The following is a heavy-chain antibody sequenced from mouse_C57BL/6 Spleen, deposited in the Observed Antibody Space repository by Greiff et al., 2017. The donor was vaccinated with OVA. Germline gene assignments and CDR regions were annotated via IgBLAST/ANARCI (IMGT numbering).Heavy chain of an antibody. V-gene: IGHV1-80*01. CDR3: ASELGQNPMDY. Sequence: VKLMESGAELVKPGASVKISCKASGYAFSSYWMNWVKQRPGKGLEWIGQIYPGDGDTNYNGKFKGKATLTADKSSSTAYMQLSSLTSEDSAVYFCASELGQNPMDYWGQGTSVTVSS. CDR1: GYAFSSYW. D-gene: IGHD4-1*01. CDR2: IYPGDGDT. J-gene: IGHJ4*01.